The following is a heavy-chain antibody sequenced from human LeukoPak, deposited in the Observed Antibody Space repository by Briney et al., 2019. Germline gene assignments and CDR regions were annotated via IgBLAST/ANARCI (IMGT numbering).Heavy chain of an antibody. D-gene: IGHD4-11*01. CDR2: INGDGSST. CDR1: GLSFTTYW. Sequence: GGSLRLSCAAPGLSFTTYWMHWVRQAPGEGLVWVSRINGDGSSTNYADSVKGRFTISRDNAKNTLYLQMNSLRAEDTAMYYCARGGSNYGDFYYWGQGTLVTVSS. V-gene: IGHV3-74*01. J-gene: IGHJ4*02. CDR3: ARGGSNYGDFYY.